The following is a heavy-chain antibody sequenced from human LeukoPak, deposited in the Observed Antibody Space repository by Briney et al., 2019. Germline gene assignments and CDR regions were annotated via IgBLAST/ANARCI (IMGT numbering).Heavy chain of an antibody. Sequence: PGGSLRLSCAASGFTSSSYWMHWVRQAPGKGLVWVSRINSDGSSTSYADSVKGRFTISRDNAKNTLYLQMNSLRAEDTAVYYCARDSEDLDWSRTYYFDYWGQGTLVTVSS. J-gene: IGHJ4*02. CDR1: GFTSSSYW. V-gene: IGHV3-74*01. D-gene: IGHD3-9*01. CDR3: ARDSEDLDWSRTYYFDY. CDR2: INSDGSST.